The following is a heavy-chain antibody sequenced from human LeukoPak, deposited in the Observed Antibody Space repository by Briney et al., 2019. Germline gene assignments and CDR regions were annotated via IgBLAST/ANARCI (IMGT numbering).Heavy chain of an antibody. CDR2: IYYSGST. J-gene: IGHJ2*01. CDR1: GGSISSDY. Sequence: PSETLSLTRTVSGGSISSDYWSWIRQPPGKGLEWIGYIYYSGSTNYNPSLKSRVTISVDTSKNQFSLKLSSVTAADTAVYYCARGAWYFDLWGRGTLVTVSS. V-gene: IGHV4-59*01. CDR3: ARGAWYFDL.